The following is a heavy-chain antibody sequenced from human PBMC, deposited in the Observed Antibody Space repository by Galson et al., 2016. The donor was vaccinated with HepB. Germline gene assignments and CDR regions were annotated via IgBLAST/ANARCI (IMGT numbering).Heavy chain of an antibody. Sequence: SVKVSCKASGYTFKTYAFHWVRQAPGQGLECMGWINAGNGITKSSQNFQGRVTITRDTTASTVYMELSSLRPDDTAVYYCARLSRDPPRGYYDSSGYYYPDYYYGMDVWGQGTTVTVSS. CDR3: ARLSRDPPRGYYDSSGYYYPDYYYGMDV. D-gene: IGHD3-22*01. V-gene: IGHV1-3*01. J-gene: IGHJ6*02. CDR2: INAGNGIT. CDR1: GYTFKTYA.